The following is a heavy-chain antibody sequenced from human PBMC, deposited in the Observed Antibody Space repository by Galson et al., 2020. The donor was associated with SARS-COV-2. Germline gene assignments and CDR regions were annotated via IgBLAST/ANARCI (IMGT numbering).Heavy chain of an antibody. V-gene: IGHV3-9*01. CDR2: ISWNSGSI. CDR3: WGGGGSSWFDP. Sequence: GGSLRLSCAASGFTFDDYAMHWVRPAPGKGLEWVSGISWNSGSIGYADSVKGRFTISRDNAKNSLYLQMNSLRAEDTALYYCWGGGGSSWFDPWGQGTLVTVSS. J-gene: IGHJ5*02. D-gene: IGHD3-16*01. CDR1: GFTFDDYA.